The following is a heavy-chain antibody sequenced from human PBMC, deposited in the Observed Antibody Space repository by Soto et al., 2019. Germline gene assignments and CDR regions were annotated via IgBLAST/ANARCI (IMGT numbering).Heavy chain of an antibody. Sequence: SENLSLTCTVSGGSISSNYWSWIRQPPGKGLEWIGYIYYSGSTNYNPSLKSRVTISVDTSKNQFSLKLSSVTAADTAVYYCARDRRGLDVWGQGTTVTVSS. J-gene: IGHJ6*02. CDR1: GGSISSNY. CDR2: IYYSGST. V-gene: IGHV4-59*01. CDR3: ARDRRGLDV.